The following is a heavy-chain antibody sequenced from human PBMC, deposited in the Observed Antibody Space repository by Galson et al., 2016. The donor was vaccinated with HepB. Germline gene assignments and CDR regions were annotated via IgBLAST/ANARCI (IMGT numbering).Heavy chain of an antibody. Sequence: SVKVSCKASGYPFTSYNVYWVRQAPGRGLEWMGIINPSGGTTSYAQNFQARVTITMDTSTSTVYMEMSSVRSDDTAVYYCARDSGRGGITNWYPFLYWGLGTVVIVSS. CDR3: ARDSGRGGITNWYPFLY. V-gene: IGHV1-46*01. CDR2: INPSGGTT. J-gene: IGHJ4*02. CDR1: GYPFTSYN. D-gene: IGHD2-8*01.